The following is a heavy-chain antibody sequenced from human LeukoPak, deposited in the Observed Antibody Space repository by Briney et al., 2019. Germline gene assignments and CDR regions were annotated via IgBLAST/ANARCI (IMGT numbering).Heavy chain of an antibody. V-gene: IGHV3-23*01. J-gene: IGHJ5*02. D-gene: IGHD3-10*01. CDR1: GFTFSIYA. CDR2: ISGSGGDT. Sequence: GGSLRLSCAASGFTFSIYAMTWVRQAPGKGLGWVSVISGSGGDTYYADSVKGRFTISRDNSKNTLYLQMNSLRAEDTAVYYCAERWFGDRWGQGTLVTVSS. CDR3: AERWFGDR.